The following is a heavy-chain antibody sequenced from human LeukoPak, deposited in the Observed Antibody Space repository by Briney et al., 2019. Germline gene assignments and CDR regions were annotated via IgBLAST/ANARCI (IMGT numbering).Heavy chain of an antibody. CDR1: GGSISSSHW. CDR2: ISNSGRT. J-gene: IGHJ4*02. Sequence: SGTLSLTCAVSGGSISSSHWWSWVRQPPGKGLEWIGEISNSGRTSFNPSLKSRVTISVDKSKNQFSLKLTSVTAADTALYYCTRVEGFRYFDYWGQGTLVTVSS. D-gene: IGHD3-3*01. V-gene: IGHV4-4*02. CDR3: TRVEGFRYFDY.